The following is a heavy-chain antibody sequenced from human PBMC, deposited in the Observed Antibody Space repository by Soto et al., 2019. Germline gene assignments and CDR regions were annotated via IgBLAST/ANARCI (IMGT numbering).Heavy chain of an antibody. V-gene: IGHV1-3*01. Sequence: ASVKVSCKASGYSFTSYAIHWVRQAPGQRLEWMGWINAGNGNTKYPKKFQGRVTITRNTSTSTAYMELNSLTNEDTAVYYCARGDQFGFGVDYWGQGTPVTVSS. D-gene: IGHD3-10*01. CDR2: INAGNGNT. CDR3: ARGDQFGFGVDY. J-gene: IGHJ4*02. CDR1: GYSFTSYA.